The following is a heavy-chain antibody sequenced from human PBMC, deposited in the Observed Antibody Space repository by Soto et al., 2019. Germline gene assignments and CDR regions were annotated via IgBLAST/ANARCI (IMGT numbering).Heavy chain of an antibody. CDR1: GFSLSTSGVG. Sequence: QITLKESGPTLVKPTQTLTLTCTFSGFSLSTSGVGVGWIRQPPGKALEWLALIYWDDDKRYSPSLKSRLTTTKQTTNNRVGLTMTKMDPVDTATYYCAHSQQIPRPRAYDYWCQGALVTVSS. J-gene: IGHJ4*02. D-gene: IGHD2-21*01. CDR3: AHSQQIPRPRAYDY. CDR2: IYWDDDK. V-gene: IGHV2-5*02.